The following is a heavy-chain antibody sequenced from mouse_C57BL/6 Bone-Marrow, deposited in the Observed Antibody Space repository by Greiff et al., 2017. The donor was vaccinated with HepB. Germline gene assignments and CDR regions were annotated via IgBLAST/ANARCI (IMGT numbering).Heavy chain of an antibody. J-gene: IGHJ1*03. CDR2: IHPNSGST. D-gene: IGHD2-4*01. Sequence: QVQLQQPGAELVKPGASVKLSCKASGYTFTSYWMHWVKQRPGQGLEWIGMIHPNSGSTNYNEKFKSKATLTVDKSSSTAYMQLSSLASEDSAVYYCARDYDYDVGPWYFDVWGTGTTVTVSS. V-gene: IGHV1-64*01. CDR1: GYTFTSYW. CDR3: ARDYDYDVGPWYFDV.